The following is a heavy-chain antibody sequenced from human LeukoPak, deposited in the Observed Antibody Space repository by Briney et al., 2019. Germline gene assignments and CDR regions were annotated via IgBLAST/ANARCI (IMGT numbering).Heavy chain of an antibody. CDR2: INPSGGST. V-gene: IGHV1-46*01. CDR3: ARVRIAAALDY. D-gene: IGHD6-13*01. Sequence: ASVKVSCRASGYTFTSYYMHWVRQAPGQGLEWMGIINPSGGSTSYAQKFQGRVTMTRDTSTSTVYMELSSLRSEDTAVYYCARVRIAAALDYWGQGTLVTVSS. CDR1: GYTFTSYY. J-gene: IGHJ4*02.